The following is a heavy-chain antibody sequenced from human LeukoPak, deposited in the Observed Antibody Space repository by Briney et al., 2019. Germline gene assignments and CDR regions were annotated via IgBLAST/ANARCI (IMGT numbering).Heavy chain of an antibody. CDR1: GYSFTSYW. J-gene: IGHJ4*02. V-gene: IGHV5-51*01. CDR3: ATTPSGTYNPRFDY. Sequence: GESLKISCKGSGYSFTSYWIGWVRQMPGKGLEWMGIIYPGDSDTRYSPSFQGQVTISADKSITTAYLQWSGLQASDTAMYYCATTPSGTYNPRFDYWGQGTLVTVSS. D-gene: IGHD1-26*01. CDR2: IYPGDSDT.